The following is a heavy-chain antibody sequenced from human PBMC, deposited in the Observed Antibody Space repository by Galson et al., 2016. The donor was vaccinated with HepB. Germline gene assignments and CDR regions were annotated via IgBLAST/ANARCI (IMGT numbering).Heavy chain of an antibody. V-gene: IGHV1-69*06. CDR1: GGTFSSYT. CDR3: ARKGLAARGWFDP. CDR2: IIPVFDTA. D-gene: IGHD6-19*01. J-gene: IGHJ5*02. Sequence: SVKVSCKASGGTFSSYTISWVRQAPGQGLEWMGGIIPVFDTANYAQKFQGRVTITADKSTSTAYMELTSLRSEDTAVYYCARKGLAARGWFDPWGQGTLVTVSS.